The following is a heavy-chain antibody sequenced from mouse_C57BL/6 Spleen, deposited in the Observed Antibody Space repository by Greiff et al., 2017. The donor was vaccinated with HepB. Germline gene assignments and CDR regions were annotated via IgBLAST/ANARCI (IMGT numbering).Heavy chain of an antibody. J-gene: IGHJ2*01. D-gene: IGHD1-1*01. CDR3: ASRDYGSSWGYFDY. CDR1: GYTFTSYW. CDR2: IDPSDSYT. Sequence: QVQLQQPGAELVKPGASVKLSCKASGYTFTSYWMQWVKQRPGQGLEWIGEIDPSDSYTNYNQKFKGKATLPVDTSSSTAYMQLSSLTSEDSAVYYCASRDYGSSWGYFDYWGQGTTLTVSS. V-gene: IGHV1-50*01.